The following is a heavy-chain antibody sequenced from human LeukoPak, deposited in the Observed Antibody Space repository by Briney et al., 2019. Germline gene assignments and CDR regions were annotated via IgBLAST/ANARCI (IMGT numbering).Heavy chain of an antibody. J-gene: IGHJ4*02. D-gene: IGHD3-10*01. CDR2: IYSGGNT. V-gene: IGHV3-66*01. CDR1: GFTVSSND. CDR3: AGDRPGDGYFDY. Sequence: PGGSLRLSCAASGFTVSSNDMTWVRQTPGKGLEWVSIIYSGGNTYYADSVKGRFTISRDNSKNTLYLQMNSLRAEDTAVFYCAGDRPGDGYFDYWGQGTLVTVSS.